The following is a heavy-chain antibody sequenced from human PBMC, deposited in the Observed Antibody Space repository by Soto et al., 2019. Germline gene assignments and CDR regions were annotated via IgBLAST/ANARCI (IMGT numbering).Heavy chain of an antibody. D-gene: IGHD4-17*01. V-gene: IGHV4-4*02. CDR3: ASKDYADYGWFDP. Sequence: QVQLQESGPGPVKPSGTLSLTCGVSGGSISSSKWWSWVRQPPGKGLEWIGEIYHSGSTNYNSSLKSRVTISVDKSKNQFSLKLSSVTAADTALYYCASKDYADYGWFDPWGQGTLVTVSS. J-gene: IGHJ5*02. CDR1: GGSISSSKW. CDR2: IYHSGST.